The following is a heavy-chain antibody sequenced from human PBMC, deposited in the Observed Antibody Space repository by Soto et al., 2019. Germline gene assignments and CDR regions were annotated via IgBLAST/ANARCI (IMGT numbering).Heavy chain of an antibody. J-gene: IGHJ5*02. D-gene: IGHD2-2*02. CDR2: INHSGST. CDR1: GGSFSGYY. V-gene: IGHV4-34*01. Sequence: PSETLSLTCAVYGGSFSGYYWSWIRQHPGKGLEWIGEINHSGSTNYNPSLKSRVGIPVDPSKNQFSLKLSSVTAAHTAVYYCARVLGYCRSTSCYKGGVXXXXXPXXQGTLVTVSS. CDR3: ARVLGYCRSTSCYKGGVXXXXXP.